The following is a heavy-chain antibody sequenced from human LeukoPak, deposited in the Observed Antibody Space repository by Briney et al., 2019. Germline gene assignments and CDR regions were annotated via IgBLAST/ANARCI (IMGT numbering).Heavy chain of an antibody. D-gene: IGHD3-3*01. CDR1: GGSISSSSYY. J-gene: IGHJ4*02. CDR3: AIRADYDFWSGSLYYFDY. CDR2: IYYSGST. Sequence: PSETLSLTCTVSGGSISSSSYYWGWIRQPPGKGLEWIGSIYYSGSTYYNPSLKSRVTISVDTSKNQFSLKLSSVTAADTAVYYCAIRADYDFWSGSLYYFDYWGQGTLVTVSS. V-gene: IGHV4-39*01.